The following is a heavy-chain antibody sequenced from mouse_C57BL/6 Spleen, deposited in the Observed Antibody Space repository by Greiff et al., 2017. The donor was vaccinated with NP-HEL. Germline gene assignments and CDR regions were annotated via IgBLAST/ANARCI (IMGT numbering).Heavy chain of an antibody. CDR3: ASMVTTAFAY. CDR2: ISSGSSTI. D-gene: IGHD2-2*01. V-gene: IGHV5-17*01. Sequence: EVKLVESGGGLVKPGGSLKLSCAASGFTFSDYGMHWVRQAPEKGLEWVAYISSGSSTIYYADTVKGRFTISRDNAKNTLFLQMTSLRSEDTAMYYCASMVTTAFAYWGQGTLVTVSA. CDR1: GFTFSDYG. J-gene: IGHJ3*01.